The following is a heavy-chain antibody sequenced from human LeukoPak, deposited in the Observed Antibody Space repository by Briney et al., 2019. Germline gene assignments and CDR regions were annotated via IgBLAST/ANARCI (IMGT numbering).Heavy chain of an antibody. CDR1: GFNFNNYG. Sequence: PGGSLRLSCVASGFNFNNYGMHWVRQAPGKGLEWLAFIWFDGSNKYYADSVKGRFTISRDNSKNTLYLQMNSLRAEDTAVYYCARRSGSYRGVWGQGTLVTVSS. CDR3: ARRSGSYRGV. V-gene: IGHV3-33*01. J-gene: IGHJ4*02. CDR2: IWFDGSNK. D-gene: IGHD1-26*01.